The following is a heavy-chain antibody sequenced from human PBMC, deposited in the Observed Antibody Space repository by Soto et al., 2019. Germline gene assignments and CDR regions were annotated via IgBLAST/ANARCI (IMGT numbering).Heavy chain of an antibody. Sequence: GASVKVSCKASGGTFSSYAISWVRQAPGQGLEWMGGIIPIFGTANYAQKFQGRVTITADESTSTAYMELSSLRSEDTAVYYCAREAHRGYSSSWYGYYYYYGMDVWGQGTTVTSP. D-gene: IGHD6-13*01. CDR2: IIPIFGTA. J-gene: IGHJ6*02. CDR1: GGTFSSYA. CDR3: AREAHRGYSSSWYGYYYYYGMDV. V-gene: IGHV1-69*13.